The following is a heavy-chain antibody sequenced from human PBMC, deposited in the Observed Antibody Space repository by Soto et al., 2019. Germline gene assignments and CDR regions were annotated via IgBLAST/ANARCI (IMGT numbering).Heavy chain of an antibody. CDR2: IWYDGSNK. V-gene: IGHV3-33*01. CDR3: ARDYPSSSYPDY. J-gene: IGHJ4*02. CDR1: GFTFSSYG. Sequence: QVQLVESGGGVVQPGRSLRLCCAASGFTFSSYGMHWVRQAQGKGLEWVAVIWYDGSNKYYADSVKGRFTISRDNSKNTLYLQMNSLRAEDTAVYYCARDYPSSSYPDYSGQGTLVTVSS. D-gene: IGHD6-13*01.